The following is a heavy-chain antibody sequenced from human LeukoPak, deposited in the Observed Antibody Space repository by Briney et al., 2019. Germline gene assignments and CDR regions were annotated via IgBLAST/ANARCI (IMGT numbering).Heavy chain of an antibody. J-gene: IGHJ6*02. Sequence: GGSLRLSCAASGFTFSSYSMNWVRQAPGKGLEWVSYISSSGSTIYYADSVKGRFTISRDNAKNSLYLQMNSLRAEDTAVYYCARDDCSSTSCYYYGMDVWGQGTTVTVSS. CDR3: ARDDCSSTSCYYYGMDV. CDR1: GFTFSSYS. CDR2: ISSSGSTI. D-gene: IGHD2-2*01. V-gene: IGHV3-48*04.